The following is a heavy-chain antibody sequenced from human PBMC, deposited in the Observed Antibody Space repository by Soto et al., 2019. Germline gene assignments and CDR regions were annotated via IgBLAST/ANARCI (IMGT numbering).Heavy chain of an antibody. CDR1: GYTFTSYG. D-gene: IGHD1-1*01. CDR3: ASWNDVSYYYGMDV. J-gene: IGHJ6*02. V-gene: IGHV1-18*01. CDR2: ISAYNGNT. Sequence: ASVKVSCKASGYTFTSYGISWVRQAPGQGLEWMGWISAYNGNTNYAQKPQGRVTMTTDTSTSTAYMELRSLRSDDTAVYYCASWNDVSYYYGMDVWGQGTTVTVSS.